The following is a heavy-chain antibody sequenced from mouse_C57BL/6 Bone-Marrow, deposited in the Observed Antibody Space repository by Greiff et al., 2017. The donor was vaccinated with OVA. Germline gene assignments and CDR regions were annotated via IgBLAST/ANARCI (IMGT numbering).Heavy chain of an antibody. V-gene: IGHV1-64*01. Sequence: VQLQQPGAELVKPGASVKLSCKASGYTFTSYWMHWVKQRPGQGLEWIGMIHPNSGSTNYNEKFKSKATLTVDKSSSTAYMQLSSLTSEDSAVYYCARMTSLLRYSAWFADWGQGTLVTVSA. CDR3: ARMTSLLRYSAWFAD. CDR1: GYTFTSYW. CDR2: IHPNSGST. D-gene: IGHD1-1*01. J-gene: IGHJ3*01.